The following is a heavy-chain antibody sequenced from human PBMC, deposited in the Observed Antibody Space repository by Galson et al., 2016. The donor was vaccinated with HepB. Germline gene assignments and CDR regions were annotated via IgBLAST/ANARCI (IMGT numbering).Heavy chain of an antibody. Sequence: SLRLSCAASGFSFSSYGLQWVRQAPGKGLEWVAIILYDGTNKYYADSVKGRFTISRDTSKNTLYPQMNSLRAEDTAVYYWAKYLYGSGSSIDYWGQGTLVTVSS. CDR2: ILYDGTNK. CDR3: AKYLYGSGSSIDY. V-gene: IGHV3-30*18. D-gene: IGHD3-10*01. CDR1: GFSFSSYG. J-gene: IGHJ4*02.